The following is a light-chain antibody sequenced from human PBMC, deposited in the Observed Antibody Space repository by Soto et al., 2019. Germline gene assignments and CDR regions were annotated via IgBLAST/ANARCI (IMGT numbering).Light chain of an antibody. V-gene: IGLV2-23*02. CDR2: EVS. J-gene: IGLJ1*01. CDR1: SSDVGSYNV. Sequence: QSALTQPASVSRSPGQSITISCTGTSSDVGSYNVVSWYQQHPGKAPKLLIYEVSKRPSGVSDRFSGSKSGNTASLTISGLQAEDEADYHCCSYAGSSSAYVFGTGTKLTVL. CDR3: CSYAGSSSAYV.